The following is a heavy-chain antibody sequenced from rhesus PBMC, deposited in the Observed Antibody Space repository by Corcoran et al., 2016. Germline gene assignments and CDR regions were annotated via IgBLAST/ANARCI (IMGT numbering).Heavy chain of an antibody. CDR2: IYGSSTST. D-gene: IGHD3-34*01. CDR1: GGSISDSYR. CDR3: ARDNWGDYEVFDY. J-gene: IGHJ4*01. V-gene: IGHV4S10*01. Sequence: QVQLQESGPGVVKPSETLSLTCAVSGGSISDSYRWSWIHQPPGKGLEWIGYIYGSSTSTNYNPYLKSRVTISKDTSKNQFSLKLSSVTAADTAVYYCARDNWGDYEVFDYWGQGVLVTVSS.